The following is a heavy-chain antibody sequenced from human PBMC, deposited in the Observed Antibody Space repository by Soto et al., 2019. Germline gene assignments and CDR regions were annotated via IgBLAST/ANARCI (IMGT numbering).Heavy chain of an antibody. CDR1: GFTFSSYG. D-gene: IGHD3-22*01. CDR2: ISYDGSNK. Sequence: QVQLVESGGGVVQPGRCLRLSCAASGFTFSSYGMHWVRQAPGKGLEWVAVISYDGSNKYYADSVKGRFTISRDNSKNTLYLQMNSLRAEDTAVYYCAKSRFPDKEADSSGYYPYFDYWGQGTLVTVSS. V-gene: IGHV3-30*18. J-gene: IGHJ4*02. CDR3: AKSRFPDKEADSSGYYPYFDY.